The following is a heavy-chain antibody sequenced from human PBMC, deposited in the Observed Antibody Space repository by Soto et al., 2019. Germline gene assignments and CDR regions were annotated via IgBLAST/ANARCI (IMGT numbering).Heavy chain of an antibody. J-gene: IGHJ4*02. D-gene: IGHD2-15*01. CDR2: IRNKANSYAT. CDR3: ISHSPEDMIRT. Sequence: GSLRLSCAASGFTFSGSSVHWVRQASGKGREWVGRIRNKANSYATAYAASVRGRFTISRDDSKNTAFLQMNSLNTEDTAVYYCISHSPEDMIRTWGQGTLVTVSS. V-gene: IGHV3-73*01. CDR1: GFTFSGSS.